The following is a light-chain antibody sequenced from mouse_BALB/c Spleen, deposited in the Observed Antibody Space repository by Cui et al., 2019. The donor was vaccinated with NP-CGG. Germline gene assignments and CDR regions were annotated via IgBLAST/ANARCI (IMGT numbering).Light chain of an antibody. CDR2: GTN. CDR1: TGAVTTSNY. V-gene: IGLV1*01. CDR3: ALWYSNHWV. Sequence: QAVVTQESALTTSPGETVTLTCCSSTGAVTTSNYANWVQEKPDHLFTGLIGGTNNRVPGVPARFSGSLIGDKAALTITGALTEDEAIYFCALWYSNHWVFGGGTKLTVL. J-gene: IGLJ1*01.